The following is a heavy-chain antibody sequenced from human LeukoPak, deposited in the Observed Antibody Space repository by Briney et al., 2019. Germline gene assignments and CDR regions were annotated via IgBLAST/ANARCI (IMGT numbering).Heavy chain of an antibody. CDR2: ISSSGNTI. V-gene: IGHV3-48*03. CDR3: ARVPKGSHVVVPATLEASWYFDL. CDR1: AFAFSSYE. Sequence: GGSLRLSCAASAFAFSSYEMNWVRQAPGKGLEWVSYISSSGNTIYYADSVKGRFTISRDNAKNSPYLQMNSLRAEDTAVYYCARVPKGSHVVVPATLEASWYFDLWGRGTLVTVSS. D-gene: IGHD2-2*01. J-gene: IGHJ2*01.